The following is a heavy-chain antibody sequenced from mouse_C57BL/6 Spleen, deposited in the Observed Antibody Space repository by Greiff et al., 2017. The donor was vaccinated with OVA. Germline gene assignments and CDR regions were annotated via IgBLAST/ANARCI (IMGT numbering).Heavy chain of an antibody. D-gene: IGHD1-1*01. CDR1: GYTFTSYG. J-gene: IGHJ2*01. V-gene: IGHV1-81*01. CDR3: ARRDGSGYFDY. Sequence: VQLQQSGAELARPGASVKLSCKASGYTFTSYGISWVKQRPGQGLEWIGVIYPSSGHTYYNEKFKGKATLTADKSSSTAYMELRSLTSEYSAVDVCARRDGSGYFDYWGQGTTLTVSS. CDR2: IYPSSGHT.